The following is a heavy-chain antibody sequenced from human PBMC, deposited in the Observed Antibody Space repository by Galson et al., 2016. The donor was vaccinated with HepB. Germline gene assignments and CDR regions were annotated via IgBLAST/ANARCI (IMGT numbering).Heavy chain of an antibody. D-gene: IGHD6-6*01. J-gene: IGHJ4*02. CDR1: GDSVTGRNW. CDR2: TSLGRGT. V-gene: IGHV4-4*02. Sequence: ETLSLTCAVSGDSVTGRNWWAWVRQAPGRGLEWIGETSLGRGTNYDPSLKNRVTISVHTSENQFSMGRTSVTAADTAVYYCARDAQYGNHVWAFDYWGQGILVTVSS. CDR3: ARDAQYGNHVWAFDY.